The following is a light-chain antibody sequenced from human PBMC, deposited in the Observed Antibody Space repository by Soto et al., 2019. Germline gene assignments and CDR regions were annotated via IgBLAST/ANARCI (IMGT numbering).Light chain of an antibody. Sequence: IQITQSPSTLPASVADRVTIPFRASQSISSWLAWYQQKPGKAPKLLNYDASSLESGVPSRFSGSGAGTEFTLISSSLQPDDFATYCCQRYNSYLTFGQGTKVDI. CDR1: QSISSW. CDR2: DAS. V-gene: IGKV1-5*01. CDR3: QRYNSYLT. J-gene: IGKJ1*01.